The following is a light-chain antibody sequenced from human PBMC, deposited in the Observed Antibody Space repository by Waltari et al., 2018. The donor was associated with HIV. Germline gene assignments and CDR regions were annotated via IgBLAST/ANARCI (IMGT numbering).Light chain of an antibody. CDR3: QQYFNAPIT. Sequence: DIVMTQSPASLALSLGERATINCKSSRSILYNSNNKNYLAWYQQKPGQPPQLLIYWASTREFGVPDRFSGSGSGTNFTLTISSLQTEDVAVYYCQQYFNAPITFGGGTRVEI. CDR2: WAS. V-gene: IGKV4-1*01. CDR1: RSILYNSNNKNY. J-gene: IGKJ4*01.